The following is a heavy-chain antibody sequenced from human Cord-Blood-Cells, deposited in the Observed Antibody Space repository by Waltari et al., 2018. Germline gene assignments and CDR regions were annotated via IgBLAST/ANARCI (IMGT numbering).Heavy chain of an antibody. Sequence: QVQLQESGPGLVKPSETLSLTCTVSGGSVSSGSYYWSWIRQPPGKGLEWIGYIYYSGSTNYTPSLKSRVTISVDTSKNQFSLKLSSVTAADTAVYYCARDSLEWLFDYWGQGTLVTVSS. CDR1: GGSVSSGSYY. CDR2: IYYSGST. D-gene: IGHD3-3*01. CDR3: ARDSLEWLFDY. J-gene: IGHJ4*02. V-gene: IGHV4-61*01.